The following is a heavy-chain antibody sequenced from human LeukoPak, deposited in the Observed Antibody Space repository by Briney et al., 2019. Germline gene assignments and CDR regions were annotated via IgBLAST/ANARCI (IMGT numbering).Heavy chain of an antibody. CDR3: ASGGGWVFNN. D-gene: IGHD6-19*01. CDR1: GFPCSSHW. Sequence: PGGSLRLSCAASGFPCSSHWLSWFRQSPGKGLEWVAHINQDGSEKYYVDSVKGRFTISRDNARNSQYLQMNSLRAEDTAVYYCASGGGWVFNNWGQGTLVTVSS. J-gene: IGHJ4*02. V-gene: IGHV3-7*01. CDR2: INQDGSEK.